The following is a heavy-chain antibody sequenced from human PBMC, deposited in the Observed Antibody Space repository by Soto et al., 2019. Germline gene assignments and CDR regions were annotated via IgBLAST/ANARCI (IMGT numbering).Heavy chain of an antibody. CDR3: ARRSRGRNWSGYSYNWFDP. CDR1: GGSFSGYY. D-gene: IGHD3-3*01. Sequence: SETLSLTCAVYGGSFSGYYWSWIRQPPGKGLEWIGEINHSGSTNYNPSLKSRVTISVDTSKNQFSLKLSSVTAADTAVYYCARRSRGRNWSGYSYNWFDPWGQGTLVTVSS. V-gene: IGHV4-34*01. J-gene: IGHJ5*02. CDR2: INHSGST.